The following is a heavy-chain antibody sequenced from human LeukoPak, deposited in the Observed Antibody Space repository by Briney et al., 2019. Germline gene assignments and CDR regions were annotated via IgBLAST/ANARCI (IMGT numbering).Heavy chain of an antibody. V-gene: IGHV3-9*01. D-gene: IGHD4-17*01. Sequence: GGSLRLSCAVSGFTFDDYAMHWVRQVPGKGLEWVSGINWNSDSIGYADSVKGRFTTSRDNANNSLFLQMNSLRAEDTAVYYCTRDVRLRHKYYYMDVWGKGTTVTVSS. CDR2: INWNSDSI. CDR1: GFTFDDYA. CDR3: TRDVRLRHKYYYMDV. J-gene: IGHJ6*03.